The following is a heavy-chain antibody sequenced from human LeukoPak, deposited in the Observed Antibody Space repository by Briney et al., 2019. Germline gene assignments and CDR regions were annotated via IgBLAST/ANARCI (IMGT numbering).Heavy chain of an antibody. Sequence: GGSLRLSCAASGFTFSNAWMNWVRQAPGKGLEWVGRIKSKTDGGTTDYAAPVKGRFTISRDDSKTTLYLQMNSLKTEDTAAYYCTTRYCSGGRCDYWGQGTLVAVSS. CDR1: GFTFSNAW. V-gene: IGHV3-15*01. J-gene: IGHJ4*02. CDR2: IKSKTDGGTT. D-gene: IGHD2-15*01. CDR3: TTRYCSGGRCDY.